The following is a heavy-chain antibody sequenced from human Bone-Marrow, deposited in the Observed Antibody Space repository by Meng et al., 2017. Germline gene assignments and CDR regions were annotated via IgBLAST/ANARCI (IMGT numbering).Heavy chain of an antibody. Sequence: ESLKISCTVSGGSISSSSYYWGWIRQPPGKGLEWIGSIYYSGSTYYNPSLKSRVTISVDTSKNQFSLKLSSVTAADTAVYYCARGDGGRSGGSCYTYFDYWGQGTLVTVSS. V-gene: IGHV4-39*07. CDR3: ARGDGGRSGGSCYTYFDY. D-gene: IGHD2-15*01. J-gene: IGHJ4*02. CDR2: IYYSGST. CDR1: GGSISSSSYY.